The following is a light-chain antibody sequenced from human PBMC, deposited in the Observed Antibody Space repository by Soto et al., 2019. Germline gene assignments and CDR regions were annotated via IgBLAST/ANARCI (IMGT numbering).Light chain of an antibody. Sequence: SYELTQPPSVSVSPGQTASITCSGDKLGDKYACWYQQKPCQSPVLVIYQDSKRPSGIPERFSGSNSGNTATLTISGTQAMDEADYYCQAWDSSTACVFGTGTKLTVL. J-gene: IGLJ1*01. CDR3: QAWDSSTACV. CDR1: KLGDKY. V-gene: IGLV3-1*01. CDR2: QDS.